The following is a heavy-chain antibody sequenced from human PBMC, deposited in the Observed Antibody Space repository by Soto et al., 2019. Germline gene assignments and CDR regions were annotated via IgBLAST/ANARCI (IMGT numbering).Heavy chain of an antibody. CDR2: IKTDGSIT. CDR3: TRDQDTYGQAVFDS. D-gene: IGHD2-15*01. J-gene: IGHJ4*02. Sequence: QTGGSLRLSCEVSGFTLSSRWMHWVRQTPGKGLVWVSRIKTDGSITNYADSVKGRFTISRDNAKNTLYLHMNSLRAEDTAVYYCTRDQDTYGQAVFDSWGQGTLVTVSS. CDR1: GFTLSSRW. V-gene: IGHV3-74*01.